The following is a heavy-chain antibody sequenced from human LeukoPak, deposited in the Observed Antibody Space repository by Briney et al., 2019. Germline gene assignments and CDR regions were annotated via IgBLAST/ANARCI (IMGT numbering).Heavy chain of an antibody. CDR2: IKSKGSGGTT. Sequence: GGSLRFSCTASGFKFTDAWMSWVRQAPGKGLEWVGRIKSKGSGGTTDYAAPVKGRFTISRDDSKNTVYLQMNSLKTEDTAVYFCSWLTCGGSCWSLWGQGSLVTVSS. CDR3: SWLTCGGSCWSL. D-gene: IGHD2-15*01. V-gene: IGHV3-15*01. J-gene: IGHJ4*02. CDR1: GFKFTDAW.